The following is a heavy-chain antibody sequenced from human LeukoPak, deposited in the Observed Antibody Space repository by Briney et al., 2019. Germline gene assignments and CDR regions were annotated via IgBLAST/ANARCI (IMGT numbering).Heavy chain of an antibody. CDR3: ARRPAITGAPFDY. D-gene: IGHD1-14*01. J-gene: IGHJ4*02. CDR1: GFSFTNCW. CDR2: LDFGGSDN. Sequence: GGSLKISCKGSGFSFTNCWVGWVRQMPGKGLEWMGILDFGGSDNRYSPSFQGHVTISTDQSISTAYLQWSSLKASDTAIYYCARRPAITGAPFDYWGQGTLVTVSS. V-gene: IGHV5-51*01.